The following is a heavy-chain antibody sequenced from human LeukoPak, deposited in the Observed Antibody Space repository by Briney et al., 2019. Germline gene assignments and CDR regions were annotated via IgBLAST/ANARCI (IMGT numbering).Heavy chain of an antibody. Sequence: PSETLSLTCTVSGGSVSSGNYYWSWIRQPPGKGLEWIGFIYYTGSTNYNPSLKSRVTMSVDTSKNQFSLKLSSVTAADTAFYYSASPEATTATDSSYLHWGQGTLVTVSS. CDR2: IYYTGST. D-gene: IGHD2-15*01. J-gene: IGHJ1*01. CDR3: ASPEATTATDSSYLH. V-gene: IGHV4-61*01. CDR1: GGSVSSGNYY.